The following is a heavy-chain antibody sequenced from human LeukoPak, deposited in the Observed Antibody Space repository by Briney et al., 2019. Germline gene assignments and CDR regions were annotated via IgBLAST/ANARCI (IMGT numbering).Heavy chain of an antibody. CDR1: GYTFTGYY. D-gene: IGHD6-6*01. CDR2: INTNTGNP. Sequence: ASVKVSCKASGYTFTGYYMHWVRQAPGQGLEWMGWINTNTGNPTYAQGFTGRFVFSLDTSVSTAYLQISSLKAEDTAVYYCAREGAVSSSYHFDYWGQGTLVTVSS. CDR3: AREGAVSSSYHFDY. V-gene: IGHV7-4-1*02. J-gene: IGHJ4*02.